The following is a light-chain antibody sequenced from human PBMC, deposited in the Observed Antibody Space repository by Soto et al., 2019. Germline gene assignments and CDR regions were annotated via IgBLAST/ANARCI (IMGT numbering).Light chain of an antibody. V-gene: IGLV2-14*01. CDR3: SSYTSSSPCV. Sequence: QSALTQPASVSGSPGQSITISCTGTSSDVGGYKYVSWYQQYPGKAPKLMMYEVSNRPSGVSNRFSGSKSGNTASLTISGLQAEDEADYHCSSYTSSSPCVFGTGTKVTVL. CDR1: SSDVGGYKY. CDR2: EVS. J-gene: IGLJ1*01.